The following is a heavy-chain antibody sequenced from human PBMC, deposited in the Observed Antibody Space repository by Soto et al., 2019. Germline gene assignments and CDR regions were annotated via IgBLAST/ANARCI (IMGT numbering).Heavy chain of an antibody. V-gene: IGHV4-30-2*01. CDR2: IFQSGRT. CDR3: ATYYDILTGFDH. J-gene: IGHJ4*02. D-gene: IGHD3-9*01. Sequence: SETLSLTCAVSGGSISSGGYSWSWIRQPPGKGLEWIGYIFQSGRTYYNPSLKSRVTISVDRSKNQFSLKLSSVTAADTAVYYCATYYDILTGFDHWGQGTLVTVSS. CDR1: GGSISSGGYS.